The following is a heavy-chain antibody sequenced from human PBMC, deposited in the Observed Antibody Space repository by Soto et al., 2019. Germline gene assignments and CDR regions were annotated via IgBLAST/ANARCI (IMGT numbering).Heavy chain of an antibody. Sequence: RAVSLSCAASGFTFSSYGMHWVRQAPGKGLEWAAVISYDGSYKYYGDFVKGRFTISGDNSKNTLYLQMNSRRAEDTAVYYCAKDGSCSGGSCSPARFDPWGQGILVTVSA. J-gene: IGHJ5*02. V-gene: IGHV3-30*18. CDR1: GFTFSSYG. CDR3: AKDGSCSGGSCSPARFDP. D-gene: IGHD2-15*01. CDR2: ISYDGSYK.